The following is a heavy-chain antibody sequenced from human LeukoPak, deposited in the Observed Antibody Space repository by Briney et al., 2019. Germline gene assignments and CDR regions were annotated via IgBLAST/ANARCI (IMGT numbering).Heavy chain of an antibody. CDR1: GYTFTSYY. CDR2: INPSGGST. Sequence: GASVKVSCKASGYTFTSYYMHWVRQAPGQGLEWMGIINPSGGSTSYAQKFQGRVTMTRDTSTSTVYMELSSLRSEDTAVYYCARGIRTYMTTVVYYFDYWGQGTLVTVSS. J-gene: IGHJ4*02. CDR3: ARGIRTYMTTVVYYFDY. D-gene: IGHD4-23*01. V-gene: IGHV1-46*01.